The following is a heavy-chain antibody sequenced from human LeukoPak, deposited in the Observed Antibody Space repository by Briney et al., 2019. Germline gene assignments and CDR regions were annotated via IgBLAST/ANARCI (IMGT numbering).Heavy chain of an antibody. V-gene: IGHV6-1*01. CDR2: TYYRSKWYN. Sequence: PSQTLSLTCAISGDSVSSNSAAWNWIRQSPSRGLEWLGRTYYRSKWYNDYAVSVKSRITINPDTSKNQFSLQLNPVTPEDTAVYYCARGPGYSSSWYSWFDLWGQGTLVTVSS. CDR3: ARGPGYSSSWYSWFDL. CDR1: GDSVSSNSAA. J-gene: IGHJ5*02. D-gene: IGHD6-13*01.